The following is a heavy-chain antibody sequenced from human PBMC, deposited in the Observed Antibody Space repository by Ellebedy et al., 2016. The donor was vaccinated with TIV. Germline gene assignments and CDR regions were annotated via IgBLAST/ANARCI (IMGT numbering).Heavy chain of an antibody. J-gene: IGHJ4*02. D-gene: IGHD3-22*01. CDR3: ARDTYYYDSSGYYIPPCFDY. Sequence: GESLKISCAASGFTFSSYSMNWVRQAPGKGLEWVSYISSSSSTIYYADSVKGRFTISRDNAKNSLYLQMNSLRAEDTAVYYCARDTYYYDSSGYYIPPCFDYWGQGTLVTVSS. CDR2: ISSSSSTI. CDR1: GFTFSSYS. V-gene: IGHV3-48*04.